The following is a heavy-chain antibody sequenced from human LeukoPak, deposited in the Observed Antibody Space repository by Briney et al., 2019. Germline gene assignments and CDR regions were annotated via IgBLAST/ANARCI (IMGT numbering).Heavy chain of an antibody. CDR2: IIPILGIA. J-gene: IGHJ1*01. D-gene: IGHD3-22*01. V-gene: IGHV1-69*04. CDR1: GGTFSSYA. CDR3: ASTYYYDSSGYGDFQH. Sequence: SVKVSCKASGGTFSSYAISWVRQAPGQGLEWMGRIIPILGIANYAQKFQGRVTITADKSTSTAYMELSSLRSEDTAVYYCASTYYYDSSGYGDFQHWGQGTLVTVSS.